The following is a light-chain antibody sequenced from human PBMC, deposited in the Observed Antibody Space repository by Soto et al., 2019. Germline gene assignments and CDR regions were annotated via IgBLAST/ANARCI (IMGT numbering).Light chain of an antibody. Sequence: SYELTQPPSVSGAPGQTATITCGGTNIGIKSVNWYQQWPGQAPMLVIYDERDRPSGIPERFSGSNSGNAATLTISGVEAGDEAVYYCQVWDGPNDLVVFGGGTKLTVL. J-gene: IGLJ3*02. CDR1: NIGIKS. V-gene: IGLV3-21*02. CDR3: QVWDGPNDLVV. CDR2: DER.